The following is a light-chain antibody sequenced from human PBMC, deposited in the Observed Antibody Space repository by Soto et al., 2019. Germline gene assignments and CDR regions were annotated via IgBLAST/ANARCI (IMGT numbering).Light chain of an antibody. CDR3: GTWDSSLSAYA. Sequence: QSVLTQPPTVSAAPGQKVTISCSGGNSNIGNNYVSWYQQLPGTAPKVLIYENNKRPSGIPDRFSGSKSGTSATLGITGLQTGDEADYYCGTWDSSLSAYAFGTGTKVTVL. CDR1: NSNIGNNY. CDR2: ENN. V-gene: IGLV1-51*02. J-gene: IGLJ1*01.